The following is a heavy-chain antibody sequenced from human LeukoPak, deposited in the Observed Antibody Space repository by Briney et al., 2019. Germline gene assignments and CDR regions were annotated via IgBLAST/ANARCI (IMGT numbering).Heavy chain of an antibody. CDR1: GFTFNSYA. Sequence: PGGSLRLSCAASGFTFNSYAMHWVRQAPGKGLEWVSVIYSGGSTYYADSVKGRFTISRDNSKNTLYLQMNSLRAEDTAVYYCARGGGGYDSVDYWGQGTLVTVSS. J-gene: IGHJ4*02. V-gene: IGHV3-53*01. CDR2: IYSGGST. D-gene: IGHD5-12*01. CDR3: ARGGGGYDSVDY.